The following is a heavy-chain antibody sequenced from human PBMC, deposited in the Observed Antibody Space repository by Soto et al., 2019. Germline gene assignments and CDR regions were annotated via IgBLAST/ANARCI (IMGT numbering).Heavy chain of an antibody. D-gene: IGHD2-2*01. J-gene: IGHJ6*02. CDR1: GGSFSGYY. CDR2: INHSGST. CDR3: ARGRSCSSTSCRRYGMDV. V-gene: IGHV4-34*01. Sequence: SETLSLTCAVYGGSFSGYYWSWIRQPPGKGLEWIGEINHSGSTNYNPSLKSRVTIPVDTSKNQFSLKLSSVTAADTAVYYCARGRSCSSTSCRRYGMDVWGQGTTVTVSS.